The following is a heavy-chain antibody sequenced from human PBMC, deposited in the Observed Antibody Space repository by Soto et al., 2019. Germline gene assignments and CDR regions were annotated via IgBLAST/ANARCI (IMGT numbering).Heavy chain of an antibody. D-gene: IGHD3-3*02. CDR1: GFSFGTYA. V-gene: IGHV3-23*01. Sequence: GGSLRLSCVASGFSFGTYAMTWVRQTPGKGLEWVSVISGSGGDTSYADSVKGRFTISRDNSINTLYLQMNSLRAEDMAVYFCAKSRMNYYHAFENCGQGPLVIVSS. CDR3: AKSRMNYYHAFEN. CDR2: ISGSGGDT. J-gene: IGHJ4*02.